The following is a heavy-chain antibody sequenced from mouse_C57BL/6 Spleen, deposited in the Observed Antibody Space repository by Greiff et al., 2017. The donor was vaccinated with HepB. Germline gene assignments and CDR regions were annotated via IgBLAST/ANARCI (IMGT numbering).Heavy chain of an antibody. J-gene: IGHJ2*01. CDR1: GYTFTSYW. CDR3: ARLMDSSGPRMYYFDY. V-gene: IGHV1-55*01. Sequence: QVHVKQPGAELVKPGASVKMSCKASGYTFTSYWITWVKQRPGQGLEWIGDIYPGSGSTNYNEKFKSKATLTVDTSSSTAYMQLSSLTSEDSAVYYCARLMDSSGPRMYYFDYWGQGTTLTVSS. D-gene: IGHD3-2*02. CDR2: IYPGSGST.